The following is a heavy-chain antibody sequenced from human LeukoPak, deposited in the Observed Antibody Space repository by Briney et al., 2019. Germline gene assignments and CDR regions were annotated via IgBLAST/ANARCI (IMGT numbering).Heavy chain of an antibody. V-gene: IGHV3-33*06. CDR1: GFIFSGYG. CDR2: IWYDGSNK. Sequence: GGSLRLSCAASGFIFSGYGMHWVRQAPGKGLEWVAVIWYDGSNKYYADSVKGRFTISRDNSKNTLYLQMNSLRAEDTAVYYCAKAYYYGSGTKKALDYWGQGTLVTVSS. D-gene: IGHD3-10*01. J-gene: IGHJ4*02. CDR3: AKAYYYGSGTKKALDY.